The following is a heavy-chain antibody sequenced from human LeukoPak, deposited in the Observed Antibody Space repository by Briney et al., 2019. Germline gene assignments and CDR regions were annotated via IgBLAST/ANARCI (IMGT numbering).Heavy chain of an antibody. D-gene: IGHD2-2*01. CDR2: ISWNSGSI. CDR1: GFTFDEYA. V-gene: IGHV3-9*01. CDR3: AKDISASLTYYFDY. J-gene: IGHJ4*02. Sequence: GGTLRLSCAPSGFTFDEYAMHWGPEAPGPGRGWGSGISWNSGSIGYADSVKGRVTISRDNAKNSLYLQMNSLRAEDTALYYCAKDISASLTYYFDYWGQGVLVTVSS.